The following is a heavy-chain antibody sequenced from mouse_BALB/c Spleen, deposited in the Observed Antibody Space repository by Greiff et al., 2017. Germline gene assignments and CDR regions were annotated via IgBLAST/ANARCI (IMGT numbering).Heavy chain of an antibody. CDR2: IRLKSNNYAT. J-gene: IGHJ2*01. CDR3: TRRGSSGYSY. V-gene: IGHV6-6*02. D-gene: IGHD3-1*01. CDR1: GFTFSNYW. Sequence: EVKVEESGGGLVQPGGSMKLSCVASGFTFSNYWMNWVRQSPEKGLEWVAEIRLKSNNYATHYAESVKGRFTISRDDSKSSVYLQMNNLRAEDTGIYYCTRRGSSGYSYWGQGTTLTVSS.